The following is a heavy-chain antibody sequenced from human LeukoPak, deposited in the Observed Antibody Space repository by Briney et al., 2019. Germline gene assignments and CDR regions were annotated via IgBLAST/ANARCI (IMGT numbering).Heavy chain of an antibody. V-gene: IGHV3-21*01. CDR3: AREGYCSSTSCFFGNYYYYYGMDV. CDR2: ISSSSSYI. J-gene: IGHJ6*02. D-gene: IGHD2-2*01. CDR1: GFTFSSYS. Sequence: GSLRLSCAASGFTFSSYSMNWVRQAPGKGLEWVSSISSSSSYIYYADSVKGRFTISRDNAKNSLYLQMNSLRAEDTAVYYCAREGYCSSTSCFFGNYYYYYGMDVWGQGTTVTVSS.